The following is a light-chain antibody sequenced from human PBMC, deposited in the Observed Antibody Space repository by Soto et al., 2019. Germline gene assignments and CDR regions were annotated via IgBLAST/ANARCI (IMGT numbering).Light chain of an antibody. CDR3: LQDYNYTWT. CDR1: TGIRTD. J-gene: IGKJ1*01. Sequence: IQITQCPSCLSASVGDRVTITCRASTGIRTDLSWYGQTPGKVPKVLIHAATSLQSGVPSRFGGSGAGAGFTLAISSLQPEDVATDFCLQDYNYTWTFSQGTKVDIK. V-gene: IGKV1-6*01. CDR2: AAT.